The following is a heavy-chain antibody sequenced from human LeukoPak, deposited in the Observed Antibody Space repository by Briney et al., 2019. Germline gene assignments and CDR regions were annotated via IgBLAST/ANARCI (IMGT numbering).Heavy chain of an antibody. CDR3: ARHYSNYLDY. V-gene: IGHV4-34*01. D-gene: IGHD4-11*01. Sequence: SETLSLTCTVSGGSISSYYWSWIRQPPGKGLEWIGEINHSGSTNYNPSLKSRVTLSVDTSKNQFSLKVSSVTAADTAVYYCARHYSNYLDYWGQGTLVTVSS. J-gene: IGHJ4*02. CDR2: INHSGST. CDR1: GGSISSYY.